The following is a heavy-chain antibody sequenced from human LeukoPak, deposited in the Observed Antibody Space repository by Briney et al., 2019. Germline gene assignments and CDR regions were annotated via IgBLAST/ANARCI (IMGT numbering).Heavy chain of an antibody. CDR3: AKDFSRGYNGFDI. CDR2: ISYDGSNK. J-gene: IGHJ3*02. CDR1: GFTFSSYG. D-gene: IGHD3-22*01. Sequence: GGPLRLSCAASGFTFSSYGMHWVRQAPGKGLEWVAVISYDGSNKYYADSVKGRFTISRDNSKNTLYLQMNSLRAEDTAVYYCAKDFSRGYNGFDIWGQGTMVTVSS. V-gene: IGHV3-30*18.